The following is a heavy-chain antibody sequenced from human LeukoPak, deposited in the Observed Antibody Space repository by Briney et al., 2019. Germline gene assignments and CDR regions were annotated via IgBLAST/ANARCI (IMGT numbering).Heavy chain of an antibody. Sequence: GGSLRLSCAASGFTFSRSWMHWVRQAPGKGLEWVAGTSYNGNNKYYADSVKGRFSISRDNSKNTLYLQMDSLRAEDTAVYYCAKGDNYYDSSGYYYVRALFDYWGQGTLVTVSS. J-gene: IGHJ4*02. D-gene: IGHD3-22*01. CDR2: TSYNGNNK. CDR3: AKGDNYYDSSGYYYVRALFDY. CDR1: GFTFSRSW. V-gene: IGHV3-30*18.